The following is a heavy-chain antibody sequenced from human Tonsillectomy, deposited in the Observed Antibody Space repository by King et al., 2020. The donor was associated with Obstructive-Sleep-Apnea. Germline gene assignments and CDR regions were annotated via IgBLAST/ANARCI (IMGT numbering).Heavy chain of an antibody. CDR2: IWYDGSNK. J-gene: IGHJ3*01. CDR3: ARNYYDTSAYYYDAFDV. D-gene: IGHD3-22*01. V-gene: IGHV3-33*01. CDR1: GFTFRSYG. Sequence: VQLVESGGGVVQPGRSLRLSCAASGFTFRSYGMHWVRQAPGKGLEWVAVIWYDGSNKYYADSVKGRFTISRDNSKNTLYLQMNSLRAEDTAVYYCARNYYDTSAYYYDAFDVWGQGTVVTVSS.